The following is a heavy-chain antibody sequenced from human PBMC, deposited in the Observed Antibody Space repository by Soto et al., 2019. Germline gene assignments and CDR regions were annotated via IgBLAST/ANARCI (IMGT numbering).Heavy chain of an antibody. CDR1: GFTFSSYG. V-gene: IGHV3-33*01. D-gene: IGHD6-13*01. CDR3: ARFSVWGQQLGDYYYYYGMDV. J-gene: IGHJ6*02. CDR2: IWYDGSNK. Sequence: GGSLRLSCAASGFTFSSYGMHWVRQAPGKGLEWVAVIWYDGSNKYYADSVKGRFTISRDNSKNTLYLQMNSLRAEDTAVHYCARFSVWGQQLGDYYYYYGMDVWGQGTTVTVSS.